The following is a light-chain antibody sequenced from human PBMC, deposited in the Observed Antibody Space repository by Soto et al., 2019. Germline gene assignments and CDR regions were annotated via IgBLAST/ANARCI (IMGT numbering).Light chain of an antibody. CDR3: QQYDRPPIT. CDR2: ATS. J-gene: IGKJ5*01. CDR1: QSVYRNY. Sequence: SVLTPSPGTLALSPGTRATLSCRASQSVYRNYLAWYQQKPGQAPRLLIYATSSRATDIPDRFSGSGSGTDFTLTISRLEPEDVALYYCQQYDRPPITFGQGTRLEIK. V-gene: IGKV3-20*01.